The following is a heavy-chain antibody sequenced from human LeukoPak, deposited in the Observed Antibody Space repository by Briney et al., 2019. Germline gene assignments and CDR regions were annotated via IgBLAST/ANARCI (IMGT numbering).Heavy chain of an antibody. J-gene: IGHJ4*02. D-gene: IGHD3-16*01. V-gene: IGHV2-70*12. CDR1: GFSLTTSGMC. CDR3: AHRVSGGGELSY. CDR2: IDWDDDK. Sequence: SGPTLVNPTQTLTLTCTFSGFSLTTSGMCVSWIRQPPGKALEWLALIDWDDDKSYSTSLKTRLTISKDTSKNQVVLTMTNMDPVDTATYYCAHRVSGGGELSYWGQGTLVTVSS.